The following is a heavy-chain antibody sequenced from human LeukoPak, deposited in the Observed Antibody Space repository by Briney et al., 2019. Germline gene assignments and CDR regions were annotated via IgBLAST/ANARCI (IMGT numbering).Heavy chain of an antibody. CDR3: AKCSGGSCYASGAFDY. D-gene: IGHD2-15*01. J-gene: IGHJ4*02. CDR1: GFTFSSYA. V-gene: IGHV3-23*01. Sequence: QAGGSLRLSCAASGFTFSSYAMSWVRQAPGKGLEWVSAISGSGGSTYYADSVKGRFTISRDNSKNTLYLQMNSLRAEDTAVYYCAKCSGGSCYASGAFDYWGQGTLVTVSS. CDR2: ISGSGGST.